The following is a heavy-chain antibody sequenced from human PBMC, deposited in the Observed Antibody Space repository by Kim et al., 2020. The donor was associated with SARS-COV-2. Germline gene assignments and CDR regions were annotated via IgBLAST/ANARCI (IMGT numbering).Heavy chain of an antibody. V-gene: IGHV1-69*13. CDR3: ARDLGLFGSGSYRWFDP. D-gene: IGHD3-10*01. Sequence: SVKVSCKASGGTFSSYAISWVRQAPGQGLEWMGGIIPIFGTANYAQKFQGRVTITADESTSTAYMELSSLRSEDTAVYYCARDLGLFGSGSYRWFDPWGQGTLVTVSS. CDR1: GGTFSSYA. J-gene: IGHJ5*02. CDR2: IIPIFGTA.